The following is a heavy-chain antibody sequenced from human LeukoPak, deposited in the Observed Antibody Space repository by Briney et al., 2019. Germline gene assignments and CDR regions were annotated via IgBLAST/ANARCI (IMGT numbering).Heavy chain of an antibody. D-gene: IGHD6-19*01. J-gene: IGHJ4*02. CDR2: IYHSGTT. CDR1: GYSITSSSW. V-gene: IGHV4-28*01. CDR3: ARLRYSSGWYGEYYFDY. Sequence: SDTLSLTCAVSGYSITSSSWWGWIRQPPGKGLEWIGYIYHSGTTYYNPSLQSRVTMSVDTSKNQFSLKLSSVTAADTAVYYCARLRYSSGWYGEYYFDYWGQGTLVTVSS.